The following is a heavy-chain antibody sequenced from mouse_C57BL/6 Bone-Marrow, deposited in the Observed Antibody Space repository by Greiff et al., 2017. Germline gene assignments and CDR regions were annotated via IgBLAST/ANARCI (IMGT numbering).Heavy chain of an antibody. J-gene: IGHJ1*03. V-gene: IGHV5-16*01. CDR1: GFTFSDYY. CDR2: INYDGSST. CDR3: AREKGTTGYFDV. D-gene: IGHD1-1*01. Sequence: EVHLVESEGGLVQPGSSMKLSCTASGFTFSDYYMAWVRQVPEKGLEWVANINYDGSSTYYLDSLKSRFIISRDNAKNILYLQMSSLKSEDTATYYCAREKGTTGYFDVWGTGTTVTVSS.